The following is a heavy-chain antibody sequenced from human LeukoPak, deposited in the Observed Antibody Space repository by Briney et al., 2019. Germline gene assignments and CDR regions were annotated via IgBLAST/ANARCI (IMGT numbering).Heavy chain of an antibody. D-gene: IGHD1-20*01. J-gene: IGHJ4*02. Sequence: ASVKVSCKASGYTFTGYYMHWVRQAPGQGLEWMGWINPNSGGTNYAQKFRGRVTMTRDTSISTAYMELSRLRSDDTAVYYCAREYNWNDGVDYWGQGTLVTVSS. CDR1: GYTFTGYY. V-gene: IGHV1-2*02. CDR2: INPNSGGT. CDR3: AREYNWNDGVDY.